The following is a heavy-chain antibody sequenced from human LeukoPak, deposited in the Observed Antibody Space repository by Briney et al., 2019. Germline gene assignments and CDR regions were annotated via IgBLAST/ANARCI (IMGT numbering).Heavy chain of an antibody. CDR1: GFTFSSYS. J-gene: IGHJ4*02. D-gene: IGHD6-19*01. V-gene: IGHV3-30*03. CDR2: ISYDRSNK. Sequence: GGSLRLSCAASGFTFSSYSMNWVRQAPGKGLEWVAVISYDRSNKYYADSVKGRFTISRDNSKNTLYLQMNSLRAEDTAVYYCARDLVAVAGNYWGQGTLVTVSS. CDR3: ARDLVAVAGNY.